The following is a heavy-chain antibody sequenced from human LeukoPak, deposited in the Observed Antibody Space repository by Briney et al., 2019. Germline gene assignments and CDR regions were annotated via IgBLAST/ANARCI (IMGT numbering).Heavy chain of an antibody. V-gene: IGHV4-61*01. J-gene: IGHJ4*02. D-gene: IGHD5-24*01. Sequence: PSETLSLTCTVSGGSVSSGSYYWRWIRQPPGKGLEWIGYIYYSGSTNYNPSLKSRVTISVDTSKNQFSLKLSSVTAADTAVYYCAREEMAFDYWGQGTLVTVSS. CDR3: AREEMAFDY. CDR2: IYYSGST. CDR1: GGSVSSGSYY.